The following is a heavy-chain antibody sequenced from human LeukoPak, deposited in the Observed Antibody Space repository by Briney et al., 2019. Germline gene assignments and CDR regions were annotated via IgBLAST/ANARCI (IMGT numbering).Heavy chain of an antibody. D-gene: IGHD4-17*01. CDR3: TRGLLGIDY. J-gene: IGHJ4*02. CDR2: MNSDGSDT. Sequence: GGSLRLSCAVSGFALTDYWMYWVRQAPGKGLEWVSRMNSDGSDTSYADSVKGRFTVFRDNARNTLYLQMNSLRAEDTAVYYCTRGLLGIDYWGQGSLVTVSS. CDR1: GFALTDYW. V-gene: IGHV3-74*01.